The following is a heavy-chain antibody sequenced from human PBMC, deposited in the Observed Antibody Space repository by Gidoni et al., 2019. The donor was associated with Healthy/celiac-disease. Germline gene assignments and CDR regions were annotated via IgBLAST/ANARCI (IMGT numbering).Heavy chain of an antibody. D-gene: IGHD6-19*01. Sequence: EVQLVESGGGLVQPGGSLRLSCAASGFTFSSYSMNWVRQAPGKGLEWVSYISSSSSTIYYADSVKGRFTISRDNAKNSLYLQMNSLRDEDTAVYYCARDQALLRGPVAGLYYYYMDVWGKGTTVTVSS. CDR2: ISSSSSTI. CDR1: GFTFSSYS. CDR3: ARDQALLRGPVAGLYYYYMDV. J-gene: IGHJ6*03. V-gene: IGHV3-48*02.